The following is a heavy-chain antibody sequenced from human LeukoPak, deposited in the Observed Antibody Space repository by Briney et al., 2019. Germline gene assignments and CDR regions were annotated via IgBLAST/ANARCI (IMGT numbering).Heavy chain of an antibody. J-gene: IGHJ4*02. CDR1: GFSFSSYA. CDR2: ISASGDST. V-gene: IGHV3-23*01. D-gene: IGHD6-13*01. CDR3: AKDRAQQLVLDF. Sequence: TGGSLRLSCAASGFSFSSYAMTWVRQAPGKGLEWVSGISASGDSTNYADSVKGRFTISRDNSKNTLFLQMNSLRAEDTAVYYCAKDRAQQLVLDFWGQGTLVTVSS.